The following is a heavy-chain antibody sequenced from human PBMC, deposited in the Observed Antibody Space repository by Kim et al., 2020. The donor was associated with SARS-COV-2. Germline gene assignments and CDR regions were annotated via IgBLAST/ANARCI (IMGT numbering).Heavy chain of an antibody. CDR1: GGSISSSNW. CDR3: AKRVRITIFGLVTYFDY. J-gene: IGHJ4*02. CDR2: IYHSGST. D-gene: IGHD3-3*01. Sequence: SETLSLTCAVSGGSISSSNWRSWVRQPPGKGLEWVGEIYHSGSTNYNPSRKRRVTISVDKSKNQFSLKLSSVTAADTAVYYCAKRVRITIFGLVTYFDYWGQGTIVTVSS. V-gene: IGHV4-4*02.